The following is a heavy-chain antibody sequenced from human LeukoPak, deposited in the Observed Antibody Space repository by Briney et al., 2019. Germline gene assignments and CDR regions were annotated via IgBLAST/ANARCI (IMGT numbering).Heavy chain of an antibody. V-gene: IGHV4-59*08. CDR3: ASTSGYCTSASCKTGYFDY. D-gene: IGHD2-2*03. CDR2: IYYTGSP. CDR1: DAFISSYY. J-gene: IGHJ4*02. Sequence: SETLSLTCTVSDAFISSYYWSWIRQPPGKGLEWIGYIYYTGSPNYNPSLKSRVTISVDTSKSQLSLRLSSVTAADTAVYFCASTSGYCTSASCKTGYFDYWGQGTLVTVSS.